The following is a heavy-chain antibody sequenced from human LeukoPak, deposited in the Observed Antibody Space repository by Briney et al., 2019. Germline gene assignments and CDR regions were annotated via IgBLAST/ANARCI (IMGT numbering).Heavy chain of an antibody. D-gene: IGHD3-3*01. CDR2: IYSSGII. V-gene: IGHV4-4*07. Sequence: PETLSLTCTVSGGSISGYYWSWIRQPAGKAPEWIGRIYSSGIINYNPSLKSRVTMSLDNSKNQLSLKLSYVTAADTAVYYCARDTGKSGYPDYWGQGTLVTVSS. CDR3: ARDTGKSGYPDY. CDR1: GGSISGYY. J-gene: IGHJ4*02.